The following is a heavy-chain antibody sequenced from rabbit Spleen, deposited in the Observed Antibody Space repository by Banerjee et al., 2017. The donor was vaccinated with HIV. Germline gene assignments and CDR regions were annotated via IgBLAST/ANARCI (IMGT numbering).Heavy chain of an antibody. Sequence: EESGGDLVKPGASLTLTCTASGFSFSSSYYMCWVRQTPGKGLEWIACIYGGSPGSTAYASWAKGRFTVSKTSSTTVPLQVTSLTDADTATHFCVRDQAGDADYGPYYLNLWGQAPWSPS. V-gene: IGHV1S40*01. D-gene: IGHD2-1*01. J-gene: IGHJ4*01. CDR1: GFSFSSSYY. CDR2: IYGGSPGST. CDR3: VRDQAGDADYGPYYLNL.